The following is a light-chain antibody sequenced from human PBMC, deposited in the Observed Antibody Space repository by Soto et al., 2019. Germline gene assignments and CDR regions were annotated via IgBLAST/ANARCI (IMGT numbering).Light chain of an antibody. V-gene: IGLV2-14*01. Sequence: QSVLTQPASVSGSPGQSGTISCTGPRSDIGDSNFISWYQHSPGKAPRLLIYEVNNRPSGVSKRFSGSKAGNTASLTISGLLDDDEADYFCASFRSGTILVFGSGTRSPS. CDR1: RSDIGDSNF. CDR3: ASFRSGTILV. CDR2: EVN. J-gene: IGLJ1*01.